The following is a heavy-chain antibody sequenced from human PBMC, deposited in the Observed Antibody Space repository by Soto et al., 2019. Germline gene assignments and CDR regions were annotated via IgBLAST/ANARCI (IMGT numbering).Heavy chain of an antibody. CDR3: ASSPYPDPDAFDI. CDR1: GGTFSSYT. V-gene: IGHV1-69*02. CDR2: IIPILGIA. J-gene: IGHJ3*02. Sequence: ASVKVSCKASGGTFSSYTIIWVRQAPGQGLEWMGRIIPILGIANYAQKFQGRVTITADKSTSTAYMELSSLRSEDTAVYYCASSPYPDPDAFDIWGQGTMVTVSS.